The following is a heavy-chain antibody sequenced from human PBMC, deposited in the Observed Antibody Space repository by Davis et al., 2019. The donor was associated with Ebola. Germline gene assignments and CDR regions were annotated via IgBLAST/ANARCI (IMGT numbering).Heavy chain of an antibody. CDR3: ARMKGNYSPPGFV. CDR1: GGSFSGYF. V-gene: IGHV4-34*12. CDR2: LMEAGND. D-gene: IGHD3-10*01. J-gene: IGHJ4*02. Sequence: MPSETLSLTCAVYGGSFSGYFWTWVRQPPGRGLEWIGDLMEAGNDNYNPSLKSRVTISVDTSKNQFSLKLSSVTAADTAVYYCARMKGNYSPPGFVWGQGTLVTVSS.